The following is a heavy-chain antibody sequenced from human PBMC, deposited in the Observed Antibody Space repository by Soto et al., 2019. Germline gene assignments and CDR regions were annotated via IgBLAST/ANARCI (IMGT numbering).Heavy chain of an antibody. CDR3: ARDWTGDTCPCLDV. CDR2: FAGSGGST. J-gene: IGHJ6*02. D-gene: IGHD2-8*02. V-gene: IGHV3-23*01. Sequence: EVQLLESGGGLVQPGGSXRLSCAASGFTFSNYALTWVRQFPGKGLEWVSTFAGSGGSTYYADSVKGRFTISRDNSKNTLFLEMIRLRVDDTATYFCARDWTGDTCPCLDVWGQGTTVSVSS. CDR1: GFTFSNYA.